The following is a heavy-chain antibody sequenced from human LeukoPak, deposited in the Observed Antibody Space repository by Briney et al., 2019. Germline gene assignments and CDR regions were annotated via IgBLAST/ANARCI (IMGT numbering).Heavy chain of an antibody. CDR1: GYTLTELS. V-gene: IGHV1-24*01. CDR3: ATGLAAAYRPDY. Sequence: ASVKVSCKVSGYTLTELSMHWVRQAPGKGLEWMGGFDPEDGETIYAQKFQGRVTMTEDTSTDTAYMELSSLRSEDTAVYYCATGLAAAYRPDYWGQGTLVTVSS. D-gene: IGHD6-13*01. J-gene: IGHJ4*02. CDR2: FDPEDGET.